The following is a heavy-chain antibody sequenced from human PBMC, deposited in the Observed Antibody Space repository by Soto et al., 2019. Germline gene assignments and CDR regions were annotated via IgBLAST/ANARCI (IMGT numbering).Heavy chain of an antibody. D-gene: IGHD6-13*01. CDR1: GFTFDDYA. V-gene: IGHV3-9*01. CDR2: ISWNSGSI. Sequence: EVQLVESGGGLVQPGRSLRLSCAASGFTFDDYAMHWVRQAPGKGLEWVSGISWNSGSIGYADSVKGRFTISRDNAKNSLYLQMNSLSAEQTAVYYCVLTAGTPSNCDYMDVWGKGTTVTVSS. J-gene: IGHJ6*03. CDR3: VLTAGTPSNCDYMDV.